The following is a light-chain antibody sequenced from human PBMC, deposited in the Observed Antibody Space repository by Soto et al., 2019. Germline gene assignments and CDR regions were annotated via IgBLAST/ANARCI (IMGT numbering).Light chain of an antibody. J-gene: IGKJ4*01. CDR2: AAS. CDR1: QGISRY. V-gene: IGKV1-9*01. CDR3: QQLNTYPVT. Sequence: IQLTQSPSSLSASVGDSDTITCRASQGISRYLSWYQQQPGRARKLLISAASTLQSGVPARFSGSGSGTDLTLSITRLQPEDFATYYCQQLNTYPVTFGGGTKVEIK.